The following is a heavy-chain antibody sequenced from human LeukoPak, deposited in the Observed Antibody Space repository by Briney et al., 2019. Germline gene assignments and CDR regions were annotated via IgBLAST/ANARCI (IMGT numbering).Heavy chain of an antibody. D-gene: IGHD2-2*01. Sequence: PGGSLRLSCATSGFIFISYAMTWVRQAPGKGLEWVSSISSSGNSPYYADSVKGRFIISRDNSKNTVNLEMSILSVEDAAVYYCGIDKEVLPAVKVAAWGQGTLVAVSS. CDR2: ISSSGNSP. V-gene: IGHV3-23*01. CDR1: GFIFISYA. J-gene: IGHJ5*02. CDR3: GIDKEVLPAVKVAA.